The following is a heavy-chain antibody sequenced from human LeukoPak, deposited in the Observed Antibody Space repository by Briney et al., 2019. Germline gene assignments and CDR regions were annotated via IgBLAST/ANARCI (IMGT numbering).Heavy chain of an antibody. J-gene: IGHJ4*02. CDR1: GGSFSVYY. Sequence: SEALSLTCAVYGGSFSVYYWSWIRQPPGKGLEWIEEINHSGITNYNPSLKSRVTISVDTSKNRFSLKLSSVTAADTTVYYCASSHQLERGTYWGQETLVTVSS. D-gene: IGHD1-1*01. CDR3: ASSHQLERGTY. CDR2: INHSGIT. V-gene: IGHV4-34*01.